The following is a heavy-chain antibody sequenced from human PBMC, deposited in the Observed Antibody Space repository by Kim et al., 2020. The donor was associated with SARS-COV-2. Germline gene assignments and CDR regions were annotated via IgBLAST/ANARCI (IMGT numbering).Heavy chain of an antibody. CDR1: GFIFSSYA. CDR3: AKCGSGSYCPGY. V-gene: IGHV3-23*01. J-gene: IGHJ4*02. CDR2: ISGRGGST. Sequence: GGSLRLSCAASGFIFSSYAMSWVRQAPGKGLEWVSTISGRGGSTYYADSVKGRFTISRDNSKNTLYLQMNSLRAEDTAVYYCAKCGSGSYCPGYWGEGTPVTVSS. D-gene: IGHD3-10*01.